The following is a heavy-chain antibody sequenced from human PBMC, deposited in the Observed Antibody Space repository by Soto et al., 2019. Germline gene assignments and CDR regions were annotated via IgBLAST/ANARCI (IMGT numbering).Heavy chain of an antibody. D-gene: IGHD6-19*01. CDR3: ARDPTGAVAGPNWFDP. CDR1: GYTFTSYG. J-gene: IGHJ5*02. CDR2: ISAYNGNT. V-gene: IGHV1-18*01. Sequence: ASVKVSCKASGYTFTSYGISWVRQAPGQGLEWMGWISAYNGNTNYAQKLQGRVTMTTDTSTSTAYMELRSLRSDDTAVYYCARDPTGAVAGPNWFDPWGQGTLVTVSS.